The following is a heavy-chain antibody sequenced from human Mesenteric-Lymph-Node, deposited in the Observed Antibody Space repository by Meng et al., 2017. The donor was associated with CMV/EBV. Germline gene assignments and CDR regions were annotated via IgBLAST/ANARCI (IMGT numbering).Heavy chain of an antibody. D-gene: IGHD1-1*01. CDR2: ISGSGGST. J-gene: IGHJ4*02. V-gene: IGHV3-23*01. CDR3: AKDGIGDY. CDR1: GCTFSRYA. Sequence: LKISGAGSGCTFSRYAMRWVRQAPGKGLEWVSAISGSGGSTYYADSVKGRFTISRDNSKNTLYLQMTSLRAEDTAVYYCAKDGIGDYWGQGTLVTVSS.